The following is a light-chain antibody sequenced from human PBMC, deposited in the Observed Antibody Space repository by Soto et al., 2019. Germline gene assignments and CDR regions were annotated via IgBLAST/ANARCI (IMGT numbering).Light chain of an antibody. V-gene: IGLV2-14*01. Sequence: QSVLAQPASVSGSPGQSITISCTGSSSDIGDYDYVSWYQQHPGEAPKVLISEVSNRPSGVSNRFSGSKSGNTASLTISGLQAEDEADYYCNSYATGNTRVFGTGTKGTVL. CDR2: EVS. CDR3: NSYATGNTRV. CDR1: SSDIGDYDY. J-gene: IGLJ1*01.